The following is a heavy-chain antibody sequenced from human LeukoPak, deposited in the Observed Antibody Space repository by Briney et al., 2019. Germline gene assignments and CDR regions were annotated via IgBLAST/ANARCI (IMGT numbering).Heavy chain of an antibody. D-gene: IGHD5-12*01. CDR2: IYYSGST. CDR3: ARARGYSGYGNDAFDI. Sequence: SETLSLTCTVSGGSISSYYWSWLRQPPGKGLEWIGYIYYSGSTNYNPSLKSRVTISVDTSKNQFSLKLSSVTAADTAVYYCARARGYSGYGNDAFDIWGQGTMVTVSS. J-gene: IGHJ3*02. CDR1: GGSISSYY. V-gene: IGHV4-59*01.